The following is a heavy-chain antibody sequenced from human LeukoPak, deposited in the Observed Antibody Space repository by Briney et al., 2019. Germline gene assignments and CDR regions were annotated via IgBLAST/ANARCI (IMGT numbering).Heavy chain of an antibody. CDR2: IYYTGST. Sequence: SETLSLTCTVSGGSISSYYWSWIRQPPGKGLEWIGCIYYTGSTNYNPSLKSRVTISVDTSKNQFSLKLSSVTAADTAVYYCARVATTVTLFDYWGQGTLVTVSS. V-gene: IGHV4-59*01. CDR3: ARVATTVTLFDY. CDR1: GGSISSYY. J-gene: IGHJ4*02. D-gene: IGHD4-17*01.